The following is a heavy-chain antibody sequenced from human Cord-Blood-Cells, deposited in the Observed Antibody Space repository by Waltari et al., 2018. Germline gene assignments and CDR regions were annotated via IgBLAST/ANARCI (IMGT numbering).Heavy chain of an antibody. V-gene: IGHV3-53*01. CDR2: IYCGGST. J-gene: IGHJ3*02. D-gene: IGHD7-27*01. CDR3: VTLTGLHDAFDI. CDR1: TY. Sequence: TYMRWVRQAPGKGLEWVSVIYCGGSTYYADSVKGRFTISRDNSKNTLYLQMNSLRAEDTAVYLCVTLTGLHDAFDIWGQGTMVTVSS.